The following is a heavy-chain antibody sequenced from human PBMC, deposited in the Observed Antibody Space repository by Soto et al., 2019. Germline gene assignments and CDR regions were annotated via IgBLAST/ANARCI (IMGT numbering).Heavy chain of an antibody. D-gene: IGHD3-3*01. J-gene: IGHJ4*02. CDR1: GFRFSDYD. CDR3: ARGRPSWSDFYIDY. V-gene: IGHV3-13*01. CDR2: IGTNADT. Sequence: EVQLVESGGVLIHRGGSLRLSCEASGFRFSDYDMHWVRQHSGKGLEWVSGIGTNADTHYSDSVKGRFTISRENDKNSLFLQMNSLKADDTAVYFCARGRPSWSDFYIDYWGQGTLVTVSS.